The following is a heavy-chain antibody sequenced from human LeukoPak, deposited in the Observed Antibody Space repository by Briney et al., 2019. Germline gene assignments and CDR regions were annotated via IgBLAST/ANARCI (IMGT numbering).Heavy chain of an antibody. CDR3: ARDRVTMVRGVNYYFDY. J-gene: IGHJ4*02. CDR2: IKQDGSEK. V-gene: IGHV3-7*05. D-gene: IGHD3-10*01. Sequence: PGGSLRLSCAASGFTFSSYWMSWVRQAPGKGLEWVATIKQDGSEKYYVDSVKGRFTIYRDNAKNSLYLQMNSLRAEDTAVYYCARDRVTMVRGVNYYFDYWGQGTLVTVSS. CDR1: GFTFSSYW.